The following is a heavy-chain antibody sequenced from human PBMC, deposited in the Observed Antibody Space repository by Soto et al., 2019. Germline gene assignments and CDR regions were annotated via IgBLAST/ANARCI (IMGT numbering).Heavy chain of an antibody. Sequence: PGGSLRLSCAASGFTFSSYAMHWVRQAPGKGLEWVAVISYDGSNKYYADSVKGRFTISRDNSKNTLYLQMNSLRAEDTAVYYCARVYSYGYFDYWGQGTQVTVSS. CDR3: ARVYSYGYFDY. V-gene: IGHV3-30-3*01. D-gene: IGHD5-18*01. J-gene: IGHJ4*02. CDR1: GFTFSSYA. CDR2: ISYDGSNK.